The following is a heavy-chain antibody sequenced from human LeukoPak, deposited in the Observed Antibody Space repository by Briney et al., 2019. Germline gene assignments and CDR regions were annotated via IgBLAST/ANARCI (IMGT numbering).Heavy chain of an antibody. V-gene: IGHV3-23*01. J-gene: IGHJ3*02. CDR1: GFTFSSFA. Sequence: GGSLRLSCAASGFTFSSFAMTWVRQAPGKGLEWVSFISGSGGSTYYADPVKGRFTISRDNSKNTLYLQMNSLRVEDTALYYCAKVAVVTPGDAFEIWGQGTMVTVSS. D-gene: IGHD4-23*01. CDR3: AKVAVVTPGDAFEI. CDR2: ISGSGGST.